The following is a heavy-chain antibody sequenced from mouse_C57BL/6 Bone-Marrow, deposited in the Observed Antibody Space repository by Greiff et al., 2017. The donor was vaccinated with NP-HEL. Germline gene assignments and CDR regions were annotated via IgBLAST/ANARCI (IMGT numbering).Heavy chain of an antibody. CDR1: GFSLTSYG. Sequence: VQGVESGPGLVAPSQSLSISCTVSGFSLTSYGVDWVRQSPGKGLEWLGVIWGVGSTNYNSALKSRLSISKDNSKSQVFLKMNSLQTDDTAIYYCRSSSWFAYWGQGTLVTVSA. CDR3: RSSSWFAY. V-gene: IGHV2-6*01. D-gene: IGHD1-1*01. CDR2: IWGVGST. J-gene: IGHJ3*01.